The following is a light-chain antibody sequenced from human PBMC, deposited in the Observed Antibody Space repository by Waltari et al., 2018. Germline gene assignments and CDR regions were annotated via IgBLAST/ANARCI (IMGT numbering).Light chain of an antibody. V-gene: IGKV3-15*01. Sequence: ETVMTQSPATLSVSPGERATLSCRASQSVSSNLAWYKQKPGQAPRLLIYAASTRATGIPARFSGSGSGTEFTLTISSLQSEDFAVYYCQQYNNWPPITFGQGTRLEIK. CDR1: QSVSSN. CDR2: AAS. J-gene: IGKJ5*01. CDR3: QQYNNWPPIT.